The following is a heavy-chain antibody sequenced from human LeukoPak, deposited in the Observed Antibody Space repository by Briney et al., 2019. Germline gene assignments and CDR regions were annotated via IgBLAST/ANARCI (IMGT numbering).Heavy chain of an antibody. CDR2: ISGSGGST. J-gene: IGHJ4*02. V-gene: IGHV3-23*01. D-gene: IGHD4-23*01. Sequence: GGSLRLSCAASGFTFSSYAMSWVRQAAGKGLEWVSAISGSGGSTYYADSVKGRSTISRDNSKNTLYLQMNSLRAEDTAVYYCAKPDYGGFDYWGQGTLVTVSS. CDR3: AKPDYGGFDY. CDR1: GFTFSSYA.